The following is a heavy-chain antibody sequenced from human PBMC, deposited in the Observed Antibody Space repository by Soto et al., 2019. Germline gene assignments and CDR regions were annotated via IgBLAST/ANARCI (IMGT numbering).Heavy chain of an antibody. V-gene: IGHV5-51*01. CDR3: ARLEYYDILTGYSTPLDI. CDR1: GYSFTSYW. CDR2: IYPGDSDT. D-gene: IGHD3-9*01. J-gene: IGHJ3*02. Sequence: PGESLKISCKGSGYSFTSYWIGWVRQMPGKGLEWMGIIYPGDSDTRYSPSFQGQVTISADKSISTAYLQWSSLKASDTAMYYCARLEYYDILTGYSTPLDIWGQGTMVTVSS.